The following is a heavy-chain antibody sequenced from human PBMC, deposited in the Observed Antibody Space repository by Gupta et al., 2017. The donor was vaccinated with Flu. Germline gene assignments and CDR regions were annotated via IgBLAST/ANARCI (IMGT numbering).Heavy chain of an antibody. CDR1: GFTFRSYA. Sequence: EVQLLESGGGLVQPGGCLRLSCAASGFTFRSYAMSWVRQAPGKGLEGVSAISGSGGSTYYADAVKGRFNISRDNSKNTLYLQMNSLRAEDTAVYYCAKARVKGVVGTDFDYGGQGTLVTVSS. V-gene: IGHV3-23*01. J-gene: IGHJ4*02. CDR2: ISGSGGST. CDR3: AKARVKGVVGTDFDY. D-gene: IGHD2-21*02.